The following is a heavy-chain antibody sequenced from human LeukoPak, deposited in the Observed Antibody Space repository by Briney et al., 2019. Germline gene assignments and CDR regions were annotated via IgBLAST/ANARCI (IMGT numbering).Heavy chain of an antibody. V-gene: IGHV3-48*01. CDR3: VREDLGVDY. CDR2: ISSSSSTV. D-gene: IGHD1-26*01. Sequence: PGGSLRLSCAASGFTFSSYSMNWVRQAPGKGLEWVSYISSSSSTVYYADSVKGRFTISRDTSKNTLYLQMNSLRAEDTAMYYCVREDLGVDYWGQGTLVTVSS. CDR1: GFTFSSYS. J-gene: IGHJ4*02.